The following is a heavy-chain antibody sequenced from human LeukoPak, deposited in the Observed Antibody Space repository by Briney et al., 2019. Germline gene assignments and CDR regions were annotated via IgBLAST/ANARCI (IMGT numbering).Heavy chain of an antibody. D-gene: IGHD3-22*01. Sequence: SETLSLTCTVSGASISSGDYYWRWIRQSPGKGLEWIGYIYYSGSTYYNPSLKSRVTISVDTSKNQFSLKLSSVTAADTAVYYCASGHDDSSGFEPVDYWGQGTLVTVSS. V-gene: IGHV4-30-4*01. CDR1: GASISSGDYY. CDR2: IYYSGST. J-gene: IGHJ4*02. CDR3: ASGHDDSSGFEPVDY.